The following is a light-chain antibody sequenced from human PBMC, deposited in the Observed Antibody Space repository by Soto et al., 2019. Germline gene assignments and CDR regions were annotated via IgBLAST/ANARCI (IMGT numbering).Light chain of an antibody. CDR2: KAS. V-gene: IGKV1-5*03. Sequence: DIQMTQSPSTLSASVGDRVTITCRASQSISSWLAWYQQKPGKAPKLLIYKASSLESGVPSRFSGSGSGTEFTLTISSLQPDDFATYYCQQYNRSTWTFGQGTKVDIK. CDR1: QSISSW. CDR3: QQYNRSTWT. J-gene: IGKJ1*01.